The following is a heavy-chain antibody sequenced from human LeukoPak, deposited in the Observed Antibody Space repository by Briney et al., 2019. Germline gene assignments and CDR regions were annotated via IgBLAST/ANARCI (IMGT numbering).Heavy chain of an antibody. J-gene: IGHJ5*02. CDR1: GGSISSYY. CDR2: IYYSGST. D-gene: IGHD5-12*01. CDR3: ARLKWLRINWFDP. V-gene: IGHV4-59*08. Sequence: TTSETLSLTCTVSGGSISSYYWSWIRQPPGKGLEWIGYIYYSGSTNYNPSLKSRVTISVDTSKNQFSLKLSSVTAADTAVYYCARLKWLRINWFDPWGQGTLVTVSS.